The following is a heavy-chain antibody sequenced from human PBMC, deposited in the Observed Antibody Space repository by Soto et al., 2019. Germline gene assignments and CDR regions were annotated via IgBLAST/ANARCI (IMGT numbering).Heavy chain of an antibody. CDR1: GFTFSSYG. D-gene: IGHD6-13*01. V-gene: IGHV3-33*01. CDR2: VWYDGSNK. Sequence: QVQLVESGGGVVKPGRSLRLSCAASGFTFSSYGIHWVRQAPGKGLEWVAVVWYDGSNKYYADSVKGRFTISRDNSKNTQYLHMNSLIAEDTAVYYCARDYVAAAEDYDYGMDVWGQGTTVTVSS. J-gene: IGHJ6*02. CDR3: ARDYVAAAEDYDYGMDV.